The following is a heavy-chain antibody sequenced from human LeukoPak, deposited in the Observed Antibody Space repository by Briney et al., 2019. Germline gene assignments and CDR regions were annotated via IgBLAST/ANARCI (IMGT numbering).Heavy chain of an antibody. Sequence: GESLMISCSGSGYSFTSYWIGWVRQLPGKGLEGMGVIYPGDSDTRYSPSFQGRVTISADKSISTAYLQWSSLKASDTAMYYCARLSILTAAYYYMDVWGKGTTVTISS. CDR2: IYPGDSDT. CDR3: ARLSILTAAYYYMDV. D-gene: IGHD3-9*01. J-gene: IGHJ6*03. V-gene: IGHV5-51*01. CDR1: GYSFTSYW.